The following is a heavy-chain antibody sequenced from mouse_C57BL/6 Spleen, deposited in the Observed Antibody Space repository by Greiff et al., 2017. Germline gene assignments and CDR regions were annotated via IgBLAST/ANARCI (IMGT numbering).Heavy chain of an antibody. D-gene: IGHD1-1*01. V-gene: IGHV1-42*01. CDR3: ARNYGSSYYYAMDY. J-gene: IGHJ4*01. Sequence: EVQLVESGPELVKPGASVKISCKASGYSFTGYYMNWVKQSPEKSLEWIGEINPSTGGTTYNQKFKAKATLTVDKSSSTAYMQLKSLTSEDSAVYYCARNYGSSYYYAMDYWGQGTSVTVSS. CDR1: GYSFTGYY. CDR2: INPSTGGT.